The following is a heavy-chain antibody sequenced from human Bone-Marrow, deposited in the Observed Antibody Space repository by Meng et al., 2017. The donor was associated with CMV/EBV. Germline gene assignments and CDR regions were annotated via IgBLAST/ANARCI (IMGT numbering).Heavy chain of an antibody. CDR2: INHSGST. D-gene: IGHD3-9*01. J-gene: IGHJ4*02. CDR3: ARAGNLDWLR. V-gene: IGHV4-34*01. CDR1: GFTFSSYS. Sequence: ESLKISCAASGFTFSSYSMNWIRQPPGKGLEWIGEINHSGSTNYNPSLKSRVTISVDTSKNQFSLKLSSVTAADTAVYYCARAGNLDWLRWGQGTLVTVSS.